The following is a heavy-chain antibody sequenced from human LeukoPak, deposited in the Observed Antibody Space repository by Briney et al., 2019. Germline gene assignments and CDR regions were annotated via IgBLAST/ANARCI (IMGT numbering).Heavy chain of an antibody. CDR3: AKDLYGYVSNWFDP. V-gene: IGHV3-23*01. Sequence: PGGSLRLSCAASGFAFSSYAMSWVRQAPGKGLEWVSAISGSGGSTYYTDSVKGRFTISRDNSKNTLYLQMNSLRAEDTAVYYCAKDLYGYVSNWFDPWGQGTLVTVSS. J-gene: IGHJ5*02. D-gene: IGHD5-12*01. CDR2: ISGSGGST. CDR1: GFAFSSYA.